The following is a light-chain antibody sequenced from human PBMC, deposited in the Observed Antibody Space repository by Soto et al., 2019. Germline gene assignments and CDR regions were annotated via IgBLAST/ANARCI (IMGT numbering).Light chain of an antibody. CDR2: DAS. V-gene: IGKV3D-20*01. J-gene: IGKJ5*01. CDR3: QQSGSSPIT. Sequence: EIEMTQSPATLSLAPGERVTLSCRASESVSTNLAWYQQKPGLAPRLIIYDASTRATGIPDRFSGSGSGTDFTLTISRLEPEDFAVYYCQQSGSSPITFGQGTRLEIK. CDR1: ESVSTN.